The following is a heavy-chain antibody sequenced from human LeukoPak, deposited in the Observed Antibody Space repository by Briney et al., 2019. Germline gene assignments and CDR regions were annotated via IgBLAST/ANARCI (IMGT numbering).Heavy chain of an antibody. Sequence: RPGGSLRLSCAASGFIFDDYGMSWVRQAPGKGLEWVSGINWNGDSTGYADSVKGRFTISRDNAKNSLYLQMNSLRAEDTALYHCAREGGYQYYYAMDVWGQGTTVTVSS. V-gene: IGHV3-20*01. D-gene: IGHD3-16*01. CDR2: INWNGDST. CDR1: GFIFDDYG. J-gene: IGHJ6*02. CDR3: AREGGYQYYYAMDV.